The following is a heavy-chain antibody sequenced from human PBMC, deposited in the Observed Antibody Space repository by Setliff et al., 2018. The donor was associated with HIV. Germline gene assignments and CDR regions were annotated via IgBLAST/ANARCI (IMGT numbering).Heavy chain of an antibody. D-gene: IGHD5-18*01. Sequence: GESLKISCAASGFTFSSYGMHWVRQAPGKGLEWVAFIRYDGSNKYYADSVKGRFTISRDNSKNTLYLQMNSLRAEDTAVYYCAKDFLPSLLVDTSHFDYWGQGTLVTVSS. CDR3: AKDFLPSLLVDTSHFDY. CDR2: IRYDGSNK. V-gene: IGHV3-30*02. CDR1: GFTFSSYG. J-gene: IGHJ4*02.